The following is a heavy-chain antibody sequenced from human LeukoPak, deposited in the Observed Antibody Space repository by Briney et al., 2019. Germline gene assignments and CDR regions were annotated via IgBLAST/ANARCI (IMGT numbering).Heavy chain of an antibody. Sequence: QAGGSLRLSCAASGFTVDDYAMHRVRQAPGKGLEWVSGITWNSGSIGYADSVKGRFTISRDNAKNSLYLQMNSLRAEDTALYYCAKVIFGDYYGMDVWGQGTTVTVSS. CDR3: AKVIFGDYYGMDV. V-gene: IGHV3-9*01. J-gene: IGHJ6*02. CDR2: ITWNSGSI. D-gene: IGHD3/OR15-3a*01. CDR1: GFTVDDYA.